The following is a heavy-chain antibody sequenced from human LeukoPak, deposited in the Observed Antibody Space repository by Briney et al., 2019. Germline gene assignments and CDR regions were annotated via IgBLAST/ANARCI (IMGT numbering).Heavy chain of an antibody. J-gene: IGHJ4*02. CDR3: ARDPPFGELHGAFDY. D-gene: IGHD3-10*01. Sequence: GGSLRLSCAASGFTFSSYWMSWVRQAPGKGLEWVANIKQDGSEKYYVDSVKGRFTISRDNAKNSLYLQMNSLRAEDTAVYYCARDPPFGELHGAFDYWGQGTLVTVSS. CDR1: GFTFSSYW. CDR2: IKQDGSEK. V-gene: IGHV3-7*01.